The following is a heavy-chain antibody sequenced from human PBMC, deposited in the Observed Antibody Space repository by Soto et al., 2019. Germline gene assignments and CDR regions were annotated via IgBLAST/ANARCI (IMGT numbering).Heavy chain of an antibody. J-gene: IGHJ4*02. D-gene: IGHD2-15*01. CDR2: IYYSGST. CDR3: ARRYGGTFDY. V-gene: IGHV4-59*08. CDR1: GGSISSYY. Sequence: QVQLQESGPGLVKPSETLSLTCTVSGGSISSYYWSWIRQPPGKGLEWIGYIYYSGSTNYDPSLKSRVPISVDKAKNHFSLQRSSVTAADTALYYCARRYGGTFDYWGQGTLVTVSS.